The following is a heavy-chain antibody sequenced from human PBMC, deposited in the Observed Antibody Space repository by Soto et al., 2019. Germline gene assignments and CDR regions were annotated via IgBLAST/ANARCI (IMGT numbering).Heavy chain of an antibody. CDR1: GFTFSSYA. V-gene: IGHV3-23*01. J-gene: IGHJ2*01. Sequence: GGSLRLSCAASGFTFSSYAMSWVRQAPGKGLEWVSAISGSGGSTYYADSVKGRFTISRDNSKNTLYLQMNSLRAEDTAVYSCAKVPEAGSHWSFDLWGRGTLVTVSS. CDR3: AKVPEAGSHWSFDL. CDR2: ISGSGGST.